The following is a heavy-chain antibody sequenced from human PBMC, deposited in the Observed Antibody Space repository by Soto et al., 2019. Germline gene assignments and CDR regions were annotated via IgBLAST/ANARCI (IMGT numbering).Heavy chain of an antibody. J-gene: IGHJ5*02. CDR2: IYYSGST. CDR3: ARQNDAGRSGFSNWFVT. V-gene: IGHV4-59*01. CDR1: GGSISSYY. D-gene: IGHD3-22*01. Sequence: SETLSLTCTVSGGSISSYYWSWIRQPPGKGLEWIGYIYYSGSTNYNPSLKSRVTISVDTSKNQFSLKLSSVTAADTAVYYCARQNDAGRSGFSNWFVTWDQGTLHTISS.